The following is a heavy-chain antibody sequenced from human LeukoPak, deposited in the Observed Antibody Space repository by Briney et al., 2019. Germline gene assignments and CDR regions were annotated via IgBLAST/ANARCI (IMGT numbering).Heavy chain of an antibody. CDR3: TRGRNSAFDY. Sequence: SQTLSLTCAISGDSVPSNSVAWNWIRQSPSRGLEWLGRTYYGSKWNNDYALSVKSRITINPDTSKNQFSLQLNSVTPEDTAVYYCTRGRNSAFDYWGQGTLVTVSS. V-gene: IGHV6-1*01. D-gene: IGHD1-14*01. CDR2: TYYGSKWNN. J-gene: IGHJ4*02. CDR1: GDSVPSNSVA.